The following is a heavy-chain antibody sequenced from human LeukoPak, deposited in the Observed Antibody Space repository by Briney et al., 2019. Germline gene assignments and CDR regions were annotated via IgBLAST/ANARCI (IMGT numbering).Heavy chain of an antibody. D-gene: IGHD3-22*01. J-gene: IGHJ4*02. V-gene: IGHV4-38-2*01. Sequence: ASGTLSLTCAVSGYFISSGYYWGWIQQPPGKGLEWIGSIYHSGSTYYNPSLKSRVTISVDTSKNQFSLKLSSVTAADTAVYYCARVLIPDTYYYDSSGYNVFDYWGQGTLVTVSS. CDR1: GYFISSGYY. CDR3: ARVLIPDTYYYDSSGYNVFDY. CDR2: IYHSGST.